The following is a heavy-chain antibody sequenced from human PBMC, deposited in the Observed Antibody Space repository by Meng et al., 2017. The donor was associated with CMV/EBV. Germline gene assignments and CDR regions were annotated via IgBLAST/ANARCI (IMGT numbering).Heavy chain of an antibody. D-gene: IGHD3-9*01. CDR3: ARVSGYFDWLLYENWFDP. Sequence: SETLSLTCAVYGGSFSGYYWSWIRQPPGKGLEWIGEINHSGSTNYNPSLKSRVTISVDTSKNQFSLKLSPVTAADTAVYYCARVSGYFDWLLYENWFDPWGQGTLVTVSS. CDR2: INHSGST. V-gene: IGHV4-34*01. CDR1: GGSFSGYY. J-gene: IGHJ5*02.